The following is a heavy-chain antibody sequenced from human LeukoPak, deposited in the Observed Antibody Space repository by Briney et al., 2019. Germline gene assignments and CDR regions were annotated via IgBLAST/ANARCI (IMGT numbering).Heavy chain of an antibody. CDR3: ARGLASGYPPIPFDY. CDR2: IIDTGST. Sequence: PSETLTLTCVVYGESFCGYYWTWIRQPPGKGLEWIGEIIDTGSTKYNSSLKSRVTISVDTSKNEFSLNLTSVTAADTAIYYCARGLASGYPPIPFDYWGQGTLVTVSS. V-gene: IGHV4-34*12. J-gene: IGHJ4*02. D-gene: IGHD3-3*01. CDR1: GESFCGYY.